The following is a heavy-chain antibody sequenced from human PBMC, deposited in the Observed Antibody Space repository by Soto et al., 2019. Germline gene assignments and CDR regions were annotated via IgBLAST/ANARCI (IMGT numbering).Heavy chain of an antibody. V-gene: IGHV4-59*01. CDR2: ISYSGST. J-gene: IGHJ4*02. CDR3: VRDCNASSCFDY. CDR1: GGSISSYY. Sequence: QVQLQESGPGLVKPSETLSLTCTVSGGSISSYYWSWIRQPPGKGLEWIGYISYSGSTNYNPSLKSRVTISVDTSKNQFSLKVGSVTAADTAVYYCVRDCNASSCFDYWGQGILVTVSS. D-gene: IGHD6-13*01.